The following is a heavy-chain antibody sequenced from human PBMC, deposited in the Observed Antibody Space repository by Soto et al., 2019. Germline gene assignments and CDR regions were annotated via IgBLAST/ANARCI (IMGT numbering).Heavy chain of an antibody. CDR1: GFTFSTYG. D-gene: IGHD4-17*01. V-gene: IGHV3-30*18. CDR3: AKDHLPYTVTTPGS. J-gene: IGHJ5*02. Sequence: QVQVVESGGGVVQPGRSLRLSCAASGFTFSTYGMHWVRQAPGKGLEWVAVISYDGSNKYYADSVKGRFTISRDNSKNTLYLQMNSLRAEDTAVFYSAKDHLPYTVTTPGSWGQGTLVTVSS. CDR2: ISYDGSNK.